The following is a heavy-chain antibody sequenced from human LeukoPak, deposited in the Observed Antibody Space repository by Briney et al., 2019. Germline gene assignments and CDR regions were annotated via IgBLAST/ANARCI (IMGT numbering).Heavy chain of an antibody. Sequence: GGSLRLSCAASGFTFTTFAMSWVRQAPGKGLEWVSAFSGCGGITYYTDSVKGRFTISRDNSKNTLYLQMNSLRAEDTAVYYCARGSGSRGGYYYYYMDVWGKGTTVTVSS. CDR3: ARGSGSRGGYYYYYMDV. D-gene: IGHD1-26*01. J-gene: IGHJ6*03. CDR1: GFTFTTFA. CDR2: FSGCGGIT. V-gene: IGHV3-23*01.